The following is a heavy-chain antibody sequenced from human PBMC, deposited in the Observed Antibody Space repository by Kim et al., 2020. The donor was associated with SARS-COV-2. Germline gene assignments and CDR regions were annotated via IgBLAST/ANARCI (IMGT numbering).Heavy chain of an antibody. CDR3: ARVPIIRDSNGWYLVDP. CDR1: GYTFTKYI. D-gene: IGHD6-19*01. J-gene: IGHJ5*02. CDR2: ISGYNGDT. Sequence: ASVKVSCKASGYTFTKYIITWVRQAPGQGLEWMGWISGYNGDTNYAQKFQGRVTMTTATSTSTVYMELRSLRSDDTALYYCARVPIIRDSNGWYLVDPWGQGTLVTVSS. V-gene: IGHV1-18*01.